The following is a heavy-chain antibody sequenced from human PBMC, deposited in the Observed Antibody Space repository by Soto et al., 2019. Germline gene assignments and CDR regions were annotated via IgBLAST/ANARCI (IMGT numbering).Heavy chain of an antibody. J-gene: IGHJ6*02. D-gene: IGHD5-12*01. CDR2: INPNTSGT. CDR3: ARDLWGYSGIKGYFYGMDV. CDR1: GYTFTGFY. Sequence: QVQLVQSGAEVKKPGASVKVSCKASGYTFTGFYMHWVRQAPGQGPEWMGWINPNTSGTSYAQKFQGWVTLTRDTSINPAYMELSRLSSDDTAVYYCARDLWGYSGIKGYFYGMDVWGQGTTVTISS. V-gene: IGHV1-2*04.